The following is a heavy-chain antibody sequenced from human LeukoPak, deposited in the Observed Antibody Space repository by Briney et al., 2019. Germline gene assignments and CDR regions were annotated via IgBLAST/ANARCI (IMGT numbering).Heavy chain of an antibody. D-gene: IGHD6-19*01. CDR1: GFTFTNYW. V-gene: IGHV3-7*01. J-gene: IGHJ4*02. CDR3: ARPDIPIAVAGTLQPH. CDR2: IKQDRSEK. Sequence: GGSLRLSCAASGFTFTNYWMSWVRQAPGKGLELVANIKQDRSEKYYVDSVKGRFTISRDNAKNSLYLQMNSLRAEDTAVYYCARPDIPIAVAGTLQPHWGQGTLVTVSS.